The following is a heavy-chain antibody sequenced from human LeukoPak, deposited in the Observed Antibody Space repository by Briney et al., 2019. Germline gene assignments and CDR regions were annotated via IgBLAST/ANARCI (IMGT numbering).Heavy chain of an antibody. CDR3: ARAPIGYCSSTSCSGVWFDP. V-gene: IGHV1-69-2*01. CDR2: VDPEDGET. Sequence: ASVKVSCKAFGYTFTDYYIHWVKEAPGKGLEWMGRVDPEDGETTYAEKFQGRVTITADTSTDTAYMELSRLRSDDTAVYYCARAPIGYCSSTSCSGVWFDPWGQGTLVTVSS. J-gene: IGHJ5*02. CDR1: GYTFTDYY. D-gene: IGHD2-2*01.